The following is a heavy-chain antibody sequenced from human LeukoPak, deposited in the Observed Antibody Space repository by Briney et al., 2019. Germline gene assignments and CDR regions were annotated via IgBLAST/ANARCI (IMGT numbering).Heavy chain of an antibody. J-gene: IGHJ4*02. CDR2: ISRSGSTI. Sequence: GGSLRLSCAASGFTFSSCEINWVRQAPGKGLEWGSYISRSGSTIYYADSVKGRFTISRDNAKNSLYLQMNDLRAEDTAVYYCARDPYGSYYFDYWGQGTLVAVSS. D-gene: IGHD3-10*01. CDR1: GFTFSSCE. V-gene: IGHV3-48*03. CDR3: ARDPYGSYYFDY.